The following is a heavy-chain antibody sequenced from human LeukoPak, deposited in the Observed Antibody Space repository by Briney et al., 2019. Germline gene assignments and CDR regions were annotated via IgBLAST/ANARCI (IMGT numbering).Heavy chain of an antibody. Sequence: GRSLRLSCTASGFTFGDYAMSWVRQAPGKGLEWVGFIRSKAYGGTTEYAASVKGRFTISRDDSKSIAYLQMNSLETEDTAVYYCTRDPAGAAMLSLQDYYYGMDVWGKGTTVTVSS. CDR1: GFTFGDYA. CDR2: IRSKAYGGTT. D-gene: IGHD2-2*01. V-gene: IGHV3-49*04. CDR3: TRDPAGAAMLSLQDYYYGMDV. J-gene: IGHJ6*04.